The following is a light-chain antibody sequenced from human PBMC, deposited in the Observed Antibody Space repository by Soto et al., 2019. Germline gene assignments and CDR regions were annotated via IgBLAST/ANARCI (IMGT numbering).Light chain of an antibody. V-gene: IGKV1-12*01. CDR1: QGISSW. CDR2: AAS. Sequence: DIHMTQSPSSVSASVGHRVTITCRAIQGISSWLAWYQQKKGKAPKPLIYAASSLQSGVPSRFSGRGHGTDFNLTISSLQTEDFATYYCQQGSNFPLTFGQGTRLEIK. J-gene: IGKJ5*01. CDR3: QQGSNFPLT.